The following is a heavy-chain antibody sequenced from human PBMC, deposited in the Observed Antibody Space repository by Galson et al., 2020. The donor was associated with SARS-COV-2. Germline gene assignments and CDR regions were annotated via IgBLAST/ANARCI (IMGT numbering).Heavy chain of an antibody. V-gene: IGHV1-8*01. CDR3: ARGVPYCSGGSCYQRSRDY. J-gene: IGHJ4*02. Sequence: ASVKVSCKASGYTFTSYDINWVRQATGQGLEWMGWMNPNSGNTGYAQKFQGRVTMTRNTSISTAYMELSSLRSEDTAVYYCARGVPYCSGGSCYQRSRDYWGQGTLVTVSS. CDR2: MNPNSGNT. D-gene: IGHD2-15*01. CDR1: GYTFTSYD.